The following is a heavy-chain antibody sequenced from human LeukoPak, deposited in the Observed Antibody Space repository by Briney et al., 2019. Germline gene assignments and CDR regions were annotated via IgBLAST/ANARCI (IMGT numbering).Heavy chain of an antibody. D-gene: IGHD3-22*01. CDR3: AKMEGTYYYDSSGSPDAFDI. Sequence: PGGSLRLSCAASGFTFSSSAMSWVRQVPGKGLEWVSGISASGGSTSYADSVRGRFTISRDNSKNTLYVQMNSLRDEDTAVYYCAKMEGTYYYDSSGSPDAFDIWGQGTMVTVSS. J-gene: IGHJ3*02. V-gene: IGHV3-23*01. CDR2: ISASGGST. CDR1: GFTFSSSA.